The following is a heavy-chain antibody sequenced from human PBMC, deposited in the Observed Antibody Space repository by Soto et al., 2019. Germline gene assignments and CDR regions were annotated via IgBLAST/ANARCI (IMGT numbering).Heavy chain of an antibody. V-gene: IGHV1-18*01. CDR1: GYTFTTHG. J-gene: IGHJ5*02. D-gene: IGHD2-15*01. Sequence: QVQLVQSGAEVKKPGASVKVSCKASGYTFTTHGISWVRQAPGQGLEWMGWVSGDNGHTNYAQSLQGRVTMTTDTCTNTAYMEMRSLRSDDTAVYYCASELGYCRSGTCYREWFDPWGQGTLVTVSS. CDR3: ASELGYCRSGTCYREWFDP. CDR2: VSGDNGHT.